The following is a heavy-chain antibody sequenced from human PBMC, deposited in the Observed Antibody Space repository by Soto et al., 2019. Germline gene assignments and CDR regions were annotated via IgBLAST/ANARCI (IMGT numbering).Heavy chain of an antibody. J-gene: IGHJ5*02. CDR3: ARCSGGSCFGLSYDPIDP. CDR1: GFTFSSYA. Sequence: AGGSLRLSCAASGFTFSSYAMHWVRQAPGKGLERVAVISYDGSNKYYADSVKGRFTISRDNSKNTLYLQMNSLRAEDTAVYYCARCSGGSCFGLSYDPIDPWGQGTLVTVSS. CDR2: ISYDGSNK. V-gene: IGHV3-30-3*01. D-gene: IGHD2-15*01.